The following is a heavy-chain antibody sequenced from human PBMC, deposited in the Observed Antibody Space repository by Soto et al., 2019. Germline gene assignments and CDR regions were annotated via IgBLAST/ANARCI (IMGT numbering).Heavy chain of an antibody. CDR3: RTTAIVPNGFDY. V-gene: IGHV1-69*13. D-gene: IGHD2-21*02. CDR2: IIPIFGTA. CDR1: GGTFSSYA. J-gene: IGHJ4*02. Sequence: SVKVSCKASGGTFSSYAISWVRQAPGQGLEWMGGIIPIFGTANYAQKFQGRVTITADESTSTAYMELSSLRSEDTAVYYCRTTAIVPNGFDYWGQGTLVTVSS.